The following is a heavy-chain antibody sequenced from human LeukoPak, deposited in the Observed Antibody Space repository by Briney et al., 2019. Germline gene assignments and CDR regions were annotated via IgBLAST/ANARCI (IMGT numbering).Heavy chain of an antibody. D-gene: IGHD5-24*01. CDR2: TDNGGDR. CDR1: GFTVSSNY. V-gene: IGHV3-53*01. J-gene: IGHJ4*02. Sequence: PGGSLRLSCAASGFTVSSNYMSWVRQAPGKGLEWVAGITDNGGDRNYADSVKGRFTISRDNSKSTLDLQMNSLRAEDTALYYCARDGSWGWAQYDYWGQGILVTVSS. CDR3: ARDGSWGWAQYDY.